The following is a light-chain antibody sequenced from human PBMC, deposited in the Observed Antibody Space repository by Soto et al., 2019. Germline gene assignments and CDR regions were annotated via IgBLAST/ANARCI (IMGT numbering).Light chain of an antibody. CDR2: AAS. Sequence: DIQLTQSPSFLSASVGDRVTITCRASQGISSYLAWYQQKPGKAPKLLIYAASTLQSGVPSRFSSSGSGTEFTLTISSLQPEDFATYYCQQLNSYRTFGQGTKVEIK. CDR3: QQLNSYRT. CDR1: QGISSY. J-gene: IGKJ1*01. V-gene: IGKV1-9*01.